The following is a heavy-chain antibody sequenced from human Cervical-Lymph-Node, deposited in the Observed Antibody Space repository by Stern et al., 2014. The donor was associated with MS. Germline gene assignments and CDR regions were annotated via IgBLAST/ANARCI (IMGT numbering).Heavy chain of an antibody. CDR1: GDSVSSNSAA. J-gene: IGHJ4*02. CDR3: ARVRAISSYFDY. V-gene: IGHV6-1*01. CDR2: TYYRSRWYK. D-gene: IGHD3-3*02. Sequence: QVQLVQSGPGLVKPSQTLSLTCAISGDSVSSNSAAWFWLRQSPSRGLEWLGRTYYRSRWYKDYAVSVKSRITISPDTSKNQFSLQLNSVTPEDTAVYYCARVRAISSYFDYWGQGTLVTVSS.